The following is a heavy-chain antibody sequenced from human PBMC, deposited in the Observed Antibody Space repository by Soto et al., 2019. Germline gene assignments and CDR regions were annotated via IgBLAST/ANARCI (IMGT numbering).Heavy chain of an antibody. CDR1: GGTFSSYA. D-gene: IGHD2-2*01. CDR2: IIPIFGTA. Sequence: ASVKVSCKASGGTFSSYAISWVRQAPGQGLEWMGGIIPIFGTANYAQKFQGRVTITADESTSTAYMELSSLRSEDTAVYYCANGPRDDCSSTSCNYYYGMDVWGQGTTVTVSS. J-gene: IGHJ6*02. V-gene: IGHV1-69*13. CDR3: ANGPRDDCSSTSCNYYYGMDV.